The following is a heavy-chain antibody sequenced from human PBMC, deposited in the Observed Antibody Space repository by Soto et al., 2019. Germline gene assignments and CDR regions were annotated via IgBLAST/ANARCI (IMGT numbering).Heavy chain of an antibody. CDR3: AKVYSSNWHLGYYFDS. CDR1: GFTFRSYA. Sequence: EVQLLESGGNMVQPGGSLRLSFAASGFTFRSYAMSWVRQAPGKGLGGVSLISGSGDSLFTADSVKGRLTISRDNSKNTLYLQMNSLRAEDTAVYYCAKVYSSNWHLGYYFDSWGQGTLVTVSS. CDR2: ISGSGDSL. J-gene: IGHJ4*02. V-gene: IGHV3-23*01. D-gene: IGHD6-19*01.